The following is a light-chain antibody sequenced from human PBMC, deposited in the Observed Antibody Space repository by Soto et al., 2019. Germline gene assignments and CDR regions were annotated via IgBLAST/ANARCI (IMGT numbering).Light chain of an antibody. CDR2: GAS. Sequence: EIVLTQSPGTLSLSPGERGTLSCRASQSISSTYLAWYQHKPGQAPRLLIHGASSRATGIPDRFSGSGSGTDFTLTISRLEPEDFAVYYCQQYASSQRTFGQGTKVEIK. CDR3: QQYASSQRT. J-gene: IGKJ1*01. CDR1: QSISSTY. V-gene: IGKV3-20*01.